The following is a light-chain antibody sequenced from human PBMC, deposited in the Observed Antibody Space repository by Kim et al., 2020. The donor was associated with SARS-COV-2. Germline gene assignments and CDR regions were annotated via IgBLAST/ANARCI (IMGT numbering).Light chain of an antibody. V-gene: IGLV2-8*01. J-gene: IGLJ2*01. CDR1: SSDVCGYNY. CDR2: EVS. Sequence: QSVTISCTGTSSDVCGYNYVSWYQQHPGKAPKLMIYEVSKRPSGVPDRFSGSKSGNTASLTVSGLQAEDEADYYCSSYAGSNNLVFGGGTQLTVL. CDR3: SSYAGSNNLV.